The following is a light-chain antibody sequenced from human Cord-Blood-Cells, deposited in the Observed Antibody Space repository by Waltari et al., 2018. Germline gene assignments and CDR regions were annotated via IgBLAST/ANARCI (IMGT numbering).Light chain of an antibody. CDR1: SSDVGGYTY. CDR3: SSYAGSNYV. CDR2: EVS. Sequence: QSALTQPPSASGSPGQSVTISCAGPSSDVGGYTYVSWYQQHPGKAPKLMIYEVSKRPSGVPDRFSGSKSGNTASLTVSGLQAEDEADYYCSSYAGSNYVFGTGTKVTVL. V-gene: IGLV2-8*01. J-gene: IGLJ1*01.